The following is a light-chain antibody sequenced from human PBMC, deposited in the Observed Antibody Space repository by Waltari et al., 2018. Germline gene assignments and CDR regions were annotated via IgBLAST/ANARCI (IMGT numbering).Light chain of an antibody. CDR3: SAYTSTSALV. J-gene: IGLJ1*01. CDR1: SNDVGFYNY. Sequence: QSALTQPASVSGSPGQSITISCTGTSNDVGFYNYVSWYQQHPGKAPKVIIYEVSNRPSGISHGFSGSKSGNTASLTISGLQPEDEADYHCSAYTSTSALVFGTGTKVTVL. V-gene: IGLV2-14*01. CDR2: EVS.